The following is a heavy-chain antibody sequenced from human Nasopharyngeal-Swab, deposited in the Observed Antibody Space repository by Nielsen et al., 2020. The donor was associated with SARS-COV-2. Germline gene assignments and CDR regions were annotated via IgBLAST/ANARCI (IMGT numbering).Heavy chain of an antibody. J-gene: IGHJ6*02. V-gene: IGHV3-9*01. D-gene: IGHD6-19*01. CDR2: ISWNSGSI. CDR1: GFPFDDYA. CDR3: TTGSSGWYHYYYGMDV. Sequence: SLRLSCAASGFPFDDYAMHWVRQAPGKGLEWVSGISWNSGSIGYADSVKGRFTISRDNAKNSLYLQMNSLRAEDTALYYCTTGSSGWYHYYYGMDVWGQGTTVTVSS.